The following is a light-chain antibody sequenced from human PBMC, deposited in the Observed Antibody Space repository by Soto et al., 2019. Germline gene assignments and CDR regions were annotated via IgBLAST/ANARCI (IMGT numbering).Light chain of an antibody. V-gene: IGKV3-11*01. CDR3: QQRSNWPLYT. CDR1: QDVSSY. Sequence: EIVLTQSPATLSLSPGERATLSCRASQDVSSYLAWYQQKPGQAPRLLIYDASNRATGIPARFSGSGSGTDFTRTISSLEPEDFVIYYCQQRSNWPLYTFGQGTKLEIK. J-gene: IGKJ2*01. CDR2: DAS.